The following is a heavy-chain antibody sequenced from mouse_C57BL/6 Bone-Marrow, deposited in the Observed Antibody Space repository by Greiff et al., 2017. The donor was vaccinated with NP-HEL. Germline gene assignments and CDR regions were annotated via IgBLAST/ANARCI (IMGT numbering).Heavy chain of an antibody. CDR1: GFTFNTYA. V-gene: IGHV10-3*01. CDR3: VREGVDDYPHYYAMDY. CDR2: IRSKSSNYAT. J-gene: IGHJ4*01. Sequence: EVKLVESGGGLVQPKGSLKLSCAASGFTFNTYAMHWVRQAPGKGLEWVARIRSKSSNYATYYADSVKDRFTISRDDSQSMLYLQMNNLKTEDTAMYYCVREGVDDYPHYYAMDYWGQGTSVTVSS. D-gene: IGHD2-4*01.